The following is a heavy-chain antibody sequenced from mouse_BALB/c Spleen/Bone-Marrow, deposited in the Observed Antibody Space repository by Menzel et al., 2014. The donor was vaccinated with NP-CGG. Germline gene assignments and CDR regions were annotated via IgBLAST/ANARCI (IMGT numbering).Heavy chain of an antibody. CDR2: ILPGSYST. CDR1: GYTFRNYW. D-gene: IGHD2-2*01. V-gene: IGHV1-9*01. CDR3: ARRGGYPWFAY. Sequence: QVQLQQPGAELMRPGASVKISCKATGYTFRNYWIEWVKQRPGHGLEWIGEILPGSYSTNYNEKLKGKATFTADTSSNTAYMQLSSLTSEDSAAYYCARRGGYPWFAYWGQGTLVTVSA. J-gene: IGHJ3*01.